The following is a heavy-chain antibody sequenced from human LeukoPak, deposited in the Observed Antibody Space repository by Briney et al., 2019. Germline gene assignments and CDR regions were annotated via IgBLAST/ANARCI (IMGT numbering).Heavy chain of an antibody. CDR1: GYTFTGYY. CDR2: INPNSGGT. V-gene: IGHV1-2*02. Sequence: ASVKVSCKASGYTFTGYYMHWVRQAPGQGLEWMGWINPNSGGTNYAQKFQGRVTMTRDTSISTAYMELSRLRSDDTAVYYCARGEIYYYDSSGYFDYWGQGTLVAVSS. J-gene: IGHJ4*02. D-gene: IGHD3-22*01. CDR3: ARGEIYYYDSSGYFDY.